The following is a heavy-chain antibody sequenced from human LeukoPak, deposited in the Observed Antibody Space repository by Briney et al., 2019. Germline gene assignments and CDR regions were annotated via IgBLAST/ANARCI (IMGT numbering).Heavy chain of an antibody. V-gene: IGHV4-34*01. D-gene: IGHD3-10*01. Sequence: RPSETLSLTCAVYGGSFSGYYWSWIRQPPGKGLEWIGEINHSGSTNYNPSPKSRVTISVDTSKNQFSLKLSSVTAADTAVYYCARLRGYYGSGSYFPNLGPFDYWGQGTLVTVSS. CDR3: ARLRGYYGSGSYFPNLGPFDY. CDR2: INHSGST. CDR1: GGSFSGYY. J-gene: IGHJ4*02.